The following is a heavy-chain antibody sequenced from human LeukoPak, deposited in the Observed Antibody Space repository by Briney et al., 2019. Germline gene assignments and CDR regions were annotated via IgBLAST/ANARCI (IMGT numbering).Heavy chain of an antibody. D-gene: IGHD6-19*01. CDR2: IKQDGSEK. V-gene: IGHV3-7*01. Sequence: PGGSLRLSCAASGFTFSSYWMSWVRQAPGKGLEWVANIKQDGSEKYYVDSVKGRFTISRDNAKNSLYLQMNSLRAEDTAVYYCASYGYSSGWYRGEFAYWGQGTLVTVSS. CDR3: ASYGYSSGWYRGEFAY. CDR1: GFTFSSYW. J-gene: IGHJ4*02.